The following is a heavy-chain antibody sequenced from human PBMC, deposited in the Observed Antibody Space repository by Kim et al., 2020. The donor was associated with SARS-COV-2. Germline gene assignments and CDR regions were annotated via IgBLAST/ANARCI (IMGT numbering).Heavy chain of an antibody. Sequence: SETLSLTCVVSGGSISSDSYHWGWIRQPPGKGMEWIGSIHYSGSTSYNPSLKSRTTISLDMSKKQFSLMVNSVTAADTAVYYCAGLAVVGWPTNDFWGQGTLITVSS. CDR1: GGSISSDSYH. J-gene: IGHJ4*02. D-gene: IGHD5-12*01. CDR3: AGLAVVGWPTNDF. V-gene: IGHV4-39*01. CDR2: IHYSGST.